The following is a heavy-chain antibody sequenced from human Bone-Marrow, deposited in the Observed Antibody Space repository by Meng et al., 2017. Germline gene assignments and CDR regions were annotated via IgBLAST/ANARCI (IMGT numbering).Heavy chain of an antibody. Sequence: GGSLRLSCKGSGYSFTSYWIGWVRQMPGKGLEWMGIIYPGDSDTRYSPSFQGQVTISADKSISTAYLQWSSLKAADTAVYYCARDLRDSSSWYVRDPYYFDYWGQGTLVTVSS. D-gene: IGHD6-13*01. CDR3: ARDLRDSSSWYVRDPYYFDY. J-gene: IGHJ4*02. CDR2: IYPGDSDT. V-gene: IGHV5-51*01. CDR1: GYSFTSYW.